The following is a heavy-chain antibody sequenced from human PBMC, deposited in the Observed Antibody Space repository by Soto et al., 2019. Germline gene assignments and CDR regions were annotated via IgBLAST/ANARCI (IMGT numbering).Heavy chain of an antibody. V-gene: IGHV4-4*02. D-gene: IGHD3-10*01. CDR2: IYHSGST. CDR3: ASRDMVRGVIGWFDP. CDR1: GGSISSSNW. Sequence: SETLSLTCAVSGGSISSSNWWSWVRQPPGKGLEWIGEIYHSGSTNYNPSLKSRVTISVDKSKNQFSLKLSSVTAADTAVYYCASRDMVRGVIGWFDPWGQGTLVTVSS. J-gene: IGHJ5*02.